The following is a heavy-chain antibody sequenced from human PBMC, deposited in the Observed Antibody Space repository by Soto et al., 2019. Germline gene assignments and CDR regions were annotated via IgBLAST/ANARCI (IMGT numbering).Heavy chain of an antibody. J-gene: IGHJ6*02. Sequence: LSLTCTVSVGSISGYYWSWVRQPAGKGLEWVGRIYSDGTTNYSPSLKSRVTMSLDTSKDQFSLHLNSVTAADTAVYYCSRVGCSNSKCYTRGMDVWGQGTTVTVSS. CDR1: VGSISGYY. CDR2: IYSDGTT. CDR3: SRVGCSNSKCYTRGMDV. V-gene: IGHV4-4*07. D-gene: IGHD2-2*01.